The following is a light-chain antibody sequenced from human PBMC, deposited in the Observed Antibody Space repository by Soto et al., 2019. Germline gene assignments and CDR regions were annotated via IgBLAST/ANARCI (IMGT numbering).Light chain of an antibody. J-gene: IGKJ1*01. Sequence: DIQMTQSPSTLSASVGDRVTITCRASQSISSWLAWYQQKPGKAPKLLIYKASSLESGVPSRFSGSGSGTEFTLTISSLHPDVFATYYFQQYNSYWTFGQGTKVEIK. CDR3: QQYNSYWT. V-gene: IGKV1-5*03. CDR1: QSISSW. CDR2: KAS.